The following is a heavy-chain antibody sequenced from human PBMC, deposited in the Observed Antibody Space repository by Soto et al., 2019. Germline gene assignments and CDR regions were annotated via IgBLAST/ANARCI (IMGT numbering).Heavy chain of an antibody. CDR1: GGSIISNNW. CDR2: IFHSGGT. CDR3: TRDRGAGTFTGYDY. D-gene: IGHD6-19*01. Sequence: QVQLHESGPGLVQPSGTLSLTCAVSGGSIISNNWWTWVRQPPGKGLEWIGEIFHSGGTNYNPSLRSLVTMSIDKSTHQFSLKLTSMTAADTALYYCTRDRGAGTFTGYDYWGQGLLVTVSS. J-gene: IGHJ4*02. V-gene: IGHV4-4*02.